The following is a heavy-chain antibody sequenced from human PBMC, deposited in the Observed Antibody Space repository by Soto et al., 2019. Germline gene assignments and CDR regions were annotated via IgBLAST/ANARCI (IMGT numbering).Heavy chain of an antibody. V-gene: IGHV3-23*01. CDR3: ARDPYYYDSSGYYYYYYYGMDV. J-gene: IGHJ6*02. CDR2: ISGSGAST. D-gene: IGHD3-22*01. CDR1: GFTFSSYA. Sequence: GGSLRLSCAASGFTFSSYAMSWVRQAPGKGLEWVSAISGSGASTYYADSVKGRFTISRDNAKNSLYLQMNSLRAEDTAVYYCARDPYYYDSSGYYYYYYYGMDVWGQGTTVTVSS.